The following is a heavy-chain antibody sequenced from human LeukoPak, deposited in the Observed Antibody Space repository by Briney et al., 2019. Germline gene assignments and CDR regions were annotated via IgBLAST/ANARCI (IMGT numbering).Heavy chain of an antibody. CDR1: VFTSSSYA. CDR2: FSGTIGKT. V-gene: IGHV3-23*01. J-gene: IGHJ4*02. Sequence: PGGSLRLSFAASVFTSSSYAMSSGRQAPGQRLEWVSAFSGTIGKTYYADSVNGRFTIYRDNSKNSLYLQMNSLRDEDTAVYYCEKGLQWELPLDYWGPGALVTVSS. D-gene: IGHD1-26*01. CDR3: EKGLQWELPLDY.